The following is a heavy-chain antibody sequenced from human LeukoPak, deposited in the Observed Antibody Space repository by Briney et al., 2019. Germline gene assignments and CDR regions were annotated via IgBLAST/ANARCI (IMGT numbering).Heavy chain of an antibody. D-gene: IGHD5-24*01. J-gene: IGHJ6*03. CDR3: ARVKGRDGYNQYYMDV. CDR1: GYTFTGYY. CDR2: INPNSGGT. Sequence: GASVKVSCNASGYTFTGYYMHWVRQAPGQGLEWMGWINPNSGGTNYAQKFQGRVTMTRDTSISTAYMELTRLRSDDTAVYYCARVKGRDGYNQYYMDVWGKGTTVTVSS. V-gene: IGHV1-2*02.